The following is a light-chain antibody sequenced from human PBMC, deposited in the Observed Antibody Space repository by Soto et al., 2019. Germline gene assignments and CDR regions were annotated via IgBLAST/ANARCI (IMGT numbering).Light chain of an antibody. V-gene: IGKV1-5*01. Sequence: QMTQYPSTLSASVGYRVTITCRASTSINSWLAWYKQKSGKAANLLIYDASSLESGVPSRFSGSGSGTEFTLTICSLQPDDFTTYYCQDYNRYSNSLGEGGRLEF. CDR2: DAS. CDR3: QDYNRYSNS. J-gene: IGKJ5*01. CDR1: TSINSW.